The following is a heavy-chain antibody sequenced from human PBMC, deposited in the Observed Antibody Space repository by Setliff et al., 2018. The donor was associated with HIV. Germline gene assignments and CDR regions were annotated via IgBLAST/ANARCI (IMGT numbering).Heavy chain of an antibody. CDR1: GYSISSGYY. CDR2: IYHSGST. Sequence: PSETLSLTCAVSGYSISSGYYWGWIRQPPGKGLEWIGSIYHSGSTYYNPSLKSRVTISVDTSKNQFSLKLSSVTAADTAVYYCARDPPGYGDSNDYWGQGTLVTVSS. CDR3: ARDPPGYGDSNDY. D-gene: IGHD4-17*01. J-gene: IGHJ4*02. V-gene: IGHV4-38-2*02.